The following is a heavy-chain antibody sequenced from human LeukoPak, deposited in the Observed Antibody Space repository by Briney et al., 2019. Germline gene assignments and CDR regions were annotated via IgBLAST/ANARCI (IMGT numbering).Heavy chain of an antibody. CDR1: VGSLIGYY. Sequence: SETLSLTCTVSVGSLIGYYWSWIRQPPGKGLEWIGYIYHNGNTDYNRSLKTRITISVDTSKNQVSLKLNSVTSADTAVYYCARDRLLTMVRGFEAYNWFDPWGQGTLVTVSS. J-gene: IGHJ5*02. D-gene: IGHD3-10*01. V-gene: IGHV4-59*01. CDR3: ARDRLLTMVRGFEAYNWFDP. CDR2: IYHNGNT.